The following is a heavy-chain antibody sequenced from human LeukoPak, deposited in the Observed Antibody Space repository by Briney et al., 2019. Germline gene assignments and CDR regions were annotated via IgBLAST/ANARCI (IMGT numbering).Heavy chain of an antibody. J-gene: IGHJ4*01. Sequence: GGSLTLSCAASGFTVTSTYITWVRQAPGKGLEWVSIIHISGSTYYADSVRGRFTISRDNSKNTVYLQMNSLRAEDTAVYYCARAVEYLPLDYWGHATLV. D-gene: IGHD2/OR15-2a*01. V-gene: IGHV3-66*01. CDR3: ARAVEYLPLDY. CDR2: IHISGST. CDR1: GFTVTSTY.